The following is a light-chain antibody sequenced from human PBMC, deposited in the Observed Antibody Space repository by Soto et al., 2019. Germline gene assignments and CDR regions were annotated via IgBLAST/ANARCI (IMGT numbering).Light chain of an antibody. CDR2: TNN. CDR1: TSNIGSNT. V-gene: IGLV1-44*01. J-gene: IGLJ1*01. CDR3: AAWDDSLNGPV. Sequence: QAVLTQPPPASGTPGQRVTISCSGSTSNIGSNTVSWYQQLPGAAPQLLIYTNNFRPSGVPDRFSGSKSGTSASLAISGVQSEDEADYYCAAWDDSLNGPVLGTGTKLTVL.